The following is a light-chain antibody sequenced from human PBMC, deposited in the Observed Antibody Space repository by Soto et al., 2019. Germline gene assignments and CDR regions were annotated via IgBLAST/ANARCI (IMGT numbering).Light chain of an antibody. CDR2: GAS. CDR3: QQYGNSPPWT. V-gene: IGKV3-20*01. CDR1: QNVNSNY. Sequence: EIVLTQSPGTLSLSPGERATLSCRASQNVNSNYLAWYQQKPGQAPRLLIYGASSRATVIPDRFSASGSGTDFSLTIRRLEPEDFAVYYCQQYGNSPPWTFGQGTKVEIK. J-gene: IGKJ1*01.